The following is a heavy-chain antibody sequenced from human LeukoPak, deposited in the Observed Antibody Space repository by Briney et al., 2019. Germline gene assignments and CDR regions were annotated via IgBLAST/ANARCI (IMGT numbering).Heavy chain of an antibody. Sequence: RGSLRLSCAASGFTFSTYGMHWVRQAPGKGLEWVAVIWFDGTNKYSADSVKGRFTISRDNSKNTLYLQMNSLRTEDTAVYYCAKDFVPRGGSYFPGFDYWGQGTLVIVSS. CDR3: AKDFVPRGGSYFPGFDY. J-gene: IGHJ4*02. D-gene: IGHD1-26*01. CDR1: GFTFSTYG. V-gene: IGHV3-33*06. CDR2: IWFDGTNK.